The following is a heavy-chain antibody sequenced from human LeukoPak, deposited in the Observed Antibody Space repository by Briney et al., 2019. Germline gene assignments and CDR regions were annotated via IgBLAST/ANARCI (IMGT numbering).Heavy chain of an antibody. CDR2: INHSRST. D-gene: IGHD3-22*01. J-gene: IGHJ4*02. Sequence: PSETLSLTCAVYGGSFSGYYWSWIRQPPGKGLEWIGEINHSRSTNYNPSLKSRVTISVDTSKNQFSLKLSSVTAADTAVYYCARGLYYDSSGPWGQGTLVTVSS. CDR1: GGSFSGYY. V-gene: IGHV4-34*01. CDR3: ARGLYYDSSGP.